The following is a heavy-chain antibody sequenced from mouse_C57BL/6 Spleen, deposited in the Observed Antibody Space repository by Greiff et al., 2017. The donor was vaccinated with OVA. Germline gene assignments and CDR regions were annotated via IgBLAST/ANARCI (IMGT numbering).Heavy chain of an antibody. CDR3: ARLDYYSDY. CDR1: GYAFSSSW. J-gene: IGHJ2*01. V-gene: IGHV1-82*01. Sequence: VQRVESGPELVKPGASVKISCKASGYAFSSSWMNWVKQRPGKGLEWIGRIYPGDGDTNYNGKFKGKATLTADKSSSTAYMQLSSLTSEDSAVYFCARLDYYSDYWGQGTTLTVSS. D-gene: IGHD2-4*01. CDR2: IYPGDGDT.